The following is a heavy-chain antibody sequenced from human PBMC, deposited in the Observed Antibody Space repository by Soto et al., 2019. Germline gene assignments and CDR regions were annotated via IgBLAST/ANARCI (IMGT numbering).Heavy chain of an antibody. J-gene: IGHJ5*02. CDR1: GGTFSSYT. D-gene: IGHD3-9*01. Sequence: QVQLVQSGAEVKKPGSSVKVSCKASGGTFSSYTISWVRQAPGQGLEWMGRIIPILGIANYAQEFQGRVTITADKSTSTAYMELSSLRSEDTAVYYCARGDRYDILTCPDPPYNWFVPWGHGTLVTVSS. CDR3: ARGDRYDILTCPDPPYNWFVP. V-gene: IGHV1-69*02. CDR2: IIPILGIA.